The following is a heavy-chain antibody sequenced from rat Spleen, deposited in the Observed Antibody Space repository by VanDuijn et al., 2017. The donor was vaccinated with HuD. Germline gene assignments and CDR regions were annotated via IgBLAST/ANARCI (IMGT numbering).Heavy chain of an antibody. V-gene: IGHV5-29*01. CDR1: GISFSNHG. CDR2: ISYEGISV. CDR3: ARAMGIPSPFDN. D-gene: IGHD1-9*01. J-gene: IGHJ2*01. Sequence: EVHLVVSGGVLLQPGRSLKVSCAASGISFSNHGMAWFRQAPTRGREWVATISYEGISVQYRDSVQGRFTISRDTAKRTLYLQMDSLRSEVTATYYCARAMGIPSPFDNWGQGVMVTVSS.